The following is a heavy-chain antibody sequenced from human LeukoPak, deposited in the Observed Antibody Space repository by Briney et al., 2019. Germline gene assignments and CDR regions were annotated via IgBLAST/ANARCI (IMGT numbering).Heavy chain of an antibody. CDR1: GGSFSGYY. CDR2: INHSGST. V-gene: IGHV4-34*01. CDR3: ARGPYSYDSSGAFDI. J-gene: IGHJ3*02. D-gene: IGHD3-22*01. Sequence: SETLSLTCAVYGGSFSGYYWSWIRQPPGKGLEWIGEINHSGSTNYNPSLKIRVTISVDTSKNQFSLKLSSVTAADTAVYYCARGPYSYDSSGAFDIWGQGTMVTVSS.